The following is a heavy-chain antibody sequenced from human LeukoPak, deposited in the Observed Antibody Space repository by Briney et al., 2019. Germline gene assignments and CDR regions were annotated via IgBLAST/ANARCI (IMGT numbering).Heavy chain of an antibody. CDR3: ARGPHFSRGDHFDY. Sequence: SETLSLTCSVSGGPVSGYYWSWIRQPAGKGLEWIGRLYSSGSTTYNPSLKGRVTMSVDTSKNQISLKLTSVTAAETAVYYCARGPHFSRGDHFDYWGQGTLVTVSS. CDR1: GGPVSGYY. CDR2: LYSSGST. D-gene: IGHD4-11*01. V-gene: IGHV4-4*07. J-gene: IGHJ4*02.